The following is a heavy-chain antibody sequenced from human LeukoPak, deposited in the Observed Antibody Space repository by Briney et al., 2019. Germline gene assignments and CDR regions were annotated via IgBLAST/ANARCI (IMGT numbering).Heavy chain of an antibody. CDR3: AGVTYSSGCYYFDY. CDR1: GGSLSSYY. CDR2: IYYSGST. Sequence: SETLSLTCTVSGGSLSSYYWSSMRQPPGKGLEWIGHIYYSGSTNYTPPLQSRVTISVHTSKNQFSLNLNSVAAADTAFYYFAGVTYSSGCYYFDYWGQGTLVTVSS. D-gene: IGHD6-19*01. J-gene: IGHJ4*02. V-gene: IGHV4-59*12.